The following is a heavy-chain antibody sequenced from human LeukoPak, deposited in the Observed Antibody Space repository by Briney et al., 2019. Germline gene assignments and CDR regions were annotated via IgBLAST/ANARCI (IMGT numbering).Heavy chain of an antibody. D-gene: IGHD2-15*01. Sequence: GGSLTLSCAASGFTFSTYAMTWVRQAPGKGLEWVSVTNGGGGTTYYADSVRGRFTISRDNSKNTLYLQMNSLRAEDTAVYYCAKTQGYFDYWGQGTLVTVSS. J-gene: IGHJ4*02. V-gene: IGHV3-23*01. CDR3: AKTQGYFDY. CDR1: GFTFSTYA. CDR2: TNGGGGTT.